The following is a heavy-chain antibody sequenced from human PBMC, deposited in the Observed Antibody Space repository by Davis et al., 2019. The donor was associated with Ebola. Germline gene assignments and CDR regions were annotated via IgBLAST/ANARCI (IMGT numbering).Heavy chain of an antibody. D-gene: IGHD3-10*01. CDR2: ISADGRGT. CDR3: AKDMWFGEFFDY. Sequence: PGGSLRLSCAASGFTFRSYVMTWVRQTPEKGLEWVSLISADGRGTYYADSVEGRFTISRDNSKNTLYLQMNSLRAEDTAVYYCAKDMWFGEFFDYWGQGTLVTVSS. V-gene: IGHV3-23*01. CDR1: GFTFRSYV. J-gene: IGHJ4*02.